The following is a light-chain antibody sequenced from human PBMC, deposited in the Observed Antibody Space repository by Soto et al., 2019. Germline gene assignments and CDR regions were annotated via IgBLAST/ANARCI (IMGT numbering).Light chain of an antibody. Sequence: EIVLTQSQDTLSLSPGERATLSCRASQSVSSYLAWYQQKPGQAPRLLIYDASNRATGIPARFSGSGSGTDFTLTISSLEPEDFAVYYCQQRSNWPTFGQGSMVDVK. CDR1: QSVSSY. CDR3: QQRSNWPT. J-gene: IGKJ1*01. CDR2: DAS. V-gene: IGKV3-11*01.